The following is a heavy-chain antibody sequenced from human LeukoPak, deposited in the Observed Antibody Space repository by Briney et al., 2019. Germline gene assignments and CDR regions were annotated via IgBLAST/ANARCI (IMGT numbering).Heavy chain of an antibody. CDR1: GYTFTVYY. Sequence: ASVKVSCRASGYTFTVYYIHWVRQAPGQGLKWMGWVDPNSGTPRYAQEFQGRVAMTWDTPIATAYMELSSLRSDDTAVYYCARSERLIFHDAFDVWGQGTMTTVSS. CDR3: ARSERLIFHDAFDV. CDR2: VDPNSGTP. D-gene: IGHD2-21*02. V-gene: IGHV1-2*02. J-gene: IGHJ3*01.